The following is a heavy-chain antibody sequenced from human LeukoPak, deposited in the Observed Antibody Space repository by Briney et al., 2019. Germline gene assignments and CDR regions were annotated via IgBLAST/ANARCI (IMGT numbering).Heavy chain of an antibody. D-gene: IGHD6-19*01. CDR1: GGSISSYY. CDR3: TREGGQWLQPT. J-gene: IGHJ5*02. V-gene: IGHV4-59*01. CDR2: IYYGGST. Sequence: PSETLSLTCTVSGGSISSYYWSWIRQPPGKGLEWIGYIYYGGSTNYNPSLKSRVTISVDASKNQFSLKLSSVTAADTAVYYCTREGGQWLQPTWGQGTLVTVSS.